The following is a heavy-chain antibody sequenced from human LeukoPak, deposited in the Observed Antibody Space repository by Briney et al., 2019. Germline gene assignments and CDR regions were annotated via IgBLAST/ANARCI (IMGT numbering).Heavy chain of an antibody. CDR1: GGSISSYY. CDR3: ARHEGYSSSQPFGY. CDR2: IYYSGST. V-gene: IGHV4-59*08. D-gene: IGHD6-13*01. J-gene: IGHJ4*02. Sequence: SETLSLTCTVSGGSISSYYWSWIRQPPGKGLEWIGYIYYSGSTNYNPPLKSRVTISVDTSKNQFSLKLSSVTAADTAVYYCARHEGYSSSQPFGYWGQGTLVTVSS.